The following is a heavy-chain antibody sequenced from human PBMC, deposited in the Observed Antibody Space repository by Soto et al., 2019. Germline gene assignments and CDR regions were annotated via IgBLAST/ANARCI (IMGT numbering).Heavy chain of an antibody. Sequence: PGGSLRRSCAASGFTFSSYAMSWVRQVPGKGLEWVSAISGSGGSTYYADSVKGRFTISRDNSKNTLYLQMNSLRAEDTAVYYCAPGIAAAGTLAYGMDVWGQGTTVTVSS. D-gene: IGHD6-13*01. CDR3: APGIAAAGTLAYGMDV. CDR2: ISGSGGST. V-gene: IGHV3-23*01. CDR1: GFTFSSYA. J-gene: IGHJ6*02.